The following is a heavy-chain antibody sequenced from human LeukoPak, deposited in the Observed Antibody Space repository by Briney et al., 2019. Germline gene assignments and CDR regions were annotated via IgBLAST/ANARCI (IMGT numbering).Heavy chain of an antibody. J-gene: IGHJ4*02. CDR2: ISYDGSNK. V-gene: IGHV3-30*04. CDR1: GFTFFAHA. CDR3: ARGAPIAASLLDY. D-gene: IGHD6-13*01. Sequence: GGSLRLSCAASGFTFFAHAMHWVRQAPGKGLEWVAVISYDGSNKHYADSMTGRFTISRDNSKNTLYLQMNSLRAEDTAVYYCARGAPIAASLLDYWGQGTLVTVSS.